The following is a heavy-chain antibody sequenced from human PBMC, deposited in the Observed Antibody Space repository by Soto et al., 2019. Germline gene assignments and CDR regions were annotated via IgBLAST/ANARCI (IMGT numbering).Heavy chain of an antibody. D-gene: IGHD3-16*01. V-gene: IGHV3-48*01. Sequence: HPGGSLRLSCAASGFNFSSHSMNWVRQAPGKGLEWVSYISSSSSTIYYADSVKGRFTISRDNAKNSLYLQMNSLRAEDTAVYYCARAYSYDYVWGSLRRVDGMDVWGQGTTVTVSS. J-gene: IGHJ6*02. CDR3: ARAYSYDYVWGSLRRVDGMDV. CDR1: GFNFSSHS. CDR2: ISSSSSTI.